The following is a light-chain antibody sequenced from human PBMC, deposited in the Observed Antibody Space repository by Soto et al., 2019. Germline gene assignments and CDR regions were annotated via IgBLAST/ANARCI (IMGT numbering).Light chain of an antibody. Sequence: QSALTQPASVSGSPGQSITIFCTGTSSDVGGYNYVSWYQQYPGKAPKLMIYEVSKRPSGVSNRFSGSKSGNTASLTISGLQAEDETDYYCSSYTTSSTLVFGGGTKLTVL. J-gene: IGLJ2*01. V-gene: IGLV2-14*01. CDR3: SSYTTSSTLV. CDR1: SSDVGGYNY. CDR2: EVS.